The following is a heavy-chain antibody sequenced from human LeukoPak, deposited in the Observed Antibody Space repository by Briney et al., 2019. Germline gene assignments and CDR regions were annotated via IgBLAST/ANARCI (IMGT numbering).Heavy chain of an antibody. CDR3: ARPGLGGLGPGGEPDAFDI. Sequence: GGSLRLSCAASGFTFSSYSMNWVRQAPGKGLEWVSSISSSSSYIYYADSVKGRFTISSDNAKNSLYLQMNSLRAEDTAVYYCARPGLGGLGPGGEPDAFDIWGQGTMVTVSS. D-gene: IGHD3-16*01. CDR1: GFTFSSYS. V-gene: IGHV3-21*01. CDR2: ISSSSSYI. J-gene: IGHJ3*02.